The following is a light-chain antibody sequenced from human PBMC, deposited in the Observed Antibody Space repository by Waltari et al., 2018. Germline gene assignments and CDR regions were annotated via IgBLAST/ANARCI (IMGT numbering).Light chain of an antibody. CDR3: CSYAGSYTFVV. J-gene: IGLJ3*02. V-gene: IGLV2-11*01. CDR1: SSDVGGYNY. Sequence: QSALTQPRSVSGSPGQSVTISCTGTSSDVGGYNYVSWYQQHPGKAPQLMIYDFSKRPSGVPERFSGSKSGNTASLTISGLQAEDEADYYCCSYAGSYTFVVFGGGTKLTVL. CDR2: DFS.